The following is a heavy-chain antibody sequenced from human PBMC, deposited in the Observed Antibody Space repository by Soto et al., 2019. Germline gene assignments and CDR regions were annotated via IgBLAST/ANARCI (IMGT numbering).Heavy chain of an antibody. V-gene: IGHV4-31*02. J-gene: IGHJ6*03. CDR2: IYYSGST. CDR1: GVSISSGGYY. CDR3: ARGHWHMDV. Sequence: PSETLSLTWTVSGVSISSGGYYWSLIRQHPGKGLEWIGYIYYSGSTYYNPSLKSRVTISVDTSKNQFSLKLSSVTAADTAVSYCARGHWHMDVWGKGTTFTVSS. D-gene: IGHD1-1*01.